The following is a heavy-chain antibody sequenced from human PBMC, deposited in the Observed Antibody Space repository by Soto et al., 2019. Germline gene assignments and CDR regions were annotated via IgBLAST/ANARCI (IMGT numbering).Heavy chain of an antibody. D-gene: IGHD6-19*01. J-gene: IGHJ3*02. CDR1: GFSFSSYS. CDR3: VRDSGWAFDI. Sequence: EVQLVESGGDLVQPGQSLRLSCAASGFSFSSYSMNWVRQAPGKGLEWISYLSSSKTYIWYADSVKGRFTISRDKAKNSLSLQMNSLRDEDTAVYYCVRDSGWAFDIWGLGTMVTVSS. CDR2: LSSSKTYI. V-gene: IGHV3-48*02.